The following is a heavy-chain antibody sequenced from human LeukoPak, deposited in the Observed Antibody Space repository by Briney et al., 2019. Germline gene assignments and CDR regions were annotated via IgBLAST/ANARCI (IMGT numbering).Heavy chain of an antibody. Sequence: GGSLRLSCAASGFTFSSYGMHWVRQAPGKGLEWVAFIRYDGSNKYYADSVEGRFTISRDNARNTLYLQMNSLRAEDTAVYYCARSSYPYYFDYWGQGTLVTVSS. CDR1: GFTFSSYG. V-gene: IGHV3-30*02. J-gene: IGHJ4*02. CDR3: ARSSYPYYFDY. CDR2: IRYDGSNK. D-gene: IGHD6-19*01.